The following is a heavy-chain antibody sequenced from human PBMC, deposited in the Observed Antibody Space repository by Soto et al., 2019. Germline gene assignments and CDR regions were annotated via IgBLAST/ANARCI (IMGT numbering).Heavy chain of an antibody. CDR1: GYTFTSYG. D-gene: IGHD2-15*01. CDR2: ISAYNGNT. J-gene: IGHJ4*02. CDR3: ARHPYCSGGSCYSDFDY. V-gene: IGHV1-18*01. Sequence: RASVKVSFKASGYTFTSYGISWVRQAPGQGLEWMGWISAYNGNTNYAQKLQGRVTMTTDTSTSTAYMELRSLRSDDTAVYYCARHPYCSGGSCYSDFDYWGQGTLVTVSS.